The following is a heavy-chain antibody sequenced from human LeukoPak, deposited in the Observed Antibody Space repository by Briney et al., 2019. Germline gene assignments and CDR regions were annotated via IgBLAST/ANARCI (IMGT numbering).Heavy chain of an antibody. D-gene: IGHD2-21*01. CDR2: IYYSGST. CDR1: GGSISSGDYC. J-gene: IGHJ6*02. Sequence: SQTLSLTCTVSGGSISSGDYCWSWIRQPPGKGLEWIGYIYYSGSTYYNPSLKSRVTISVDTSKNQFSLKLSSVTAADTAVYYCARGLIAGYVSYYYYGMDVWGQGTTVTVPS. V-gene: IGHV4-30-4*01. CDR3: ARGLIAGYVSYYYYGMDV.